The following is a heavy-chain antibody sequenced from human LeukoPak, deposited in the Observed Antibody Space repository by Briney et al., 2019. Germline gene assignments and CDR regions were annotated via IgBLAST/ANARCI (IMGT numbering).Heavy chain of an antibody. Sequence: GGSLRLSCAASGFTFSNAWMSWVRQAPGKGLEWVGRIKNKIDGGTADYAAPVKDRFTISRDDSKNTVYLQVNSLKTEDTAVYYCTTVRVVVPAAKDPEYFQHWGQGTLVTVSS. CDR2: IKNKIDGGTA. CDR3: TTVRVVVPAAKDPEYFQH. CDR1: GFTFSNAW. J-gene: IGHJ1*01. D-gene: IGHD2-2*01. V-gene: IGHV3-15*01.